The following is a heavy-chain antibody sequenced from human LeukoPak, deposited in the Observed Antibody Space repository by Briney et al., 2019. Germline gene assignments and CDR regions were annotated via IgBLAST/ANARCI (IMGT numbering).Heavy chain of an antibody. CDR3: AKGRYCSSTSCFPRIGDYSFYI. CDR2: INHSGST. Sequence: SETLSLTSAAYGGAFSGYYWSWLRQPPGKGLEWIGEINHSGSTNYNTSLKSRVTISVDTSKNQFSLKLSSVTAADTAVYYGAKGRYCSSTSCFPRIGDYSFYIWGQGTMVTVSS. CDR1: GGAFSGYY. V-gene: IGHV4-34*01. D-gene: IGHD2-2*01. J-gene: IGHJ3*02.